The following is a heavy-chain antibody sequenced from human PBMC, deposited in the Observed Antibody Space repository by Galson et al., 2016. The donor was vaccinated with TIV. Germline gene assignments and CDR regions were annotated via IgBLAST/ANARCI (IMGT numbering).Heavy chain of an antibody. V-gene: IGHV3-23*01. CDR2: LSLSGAYT. J-gene: IGHJ3*01. CDR1: GFSFRNYV. CDR3: AKVGKSGDYSWDAFDV. D-gene: IGHD1-26*01. Sequence: SLRLSCAASGFSFRNYVMSWVRLAPGKGLEWVSSLSLSGAYTYYADSVKGRFTISRDNSKYTLFLQLNSLRAEDTAIYFCAKVGKSGDYSWDAFDVWGQGTKVTVSS.